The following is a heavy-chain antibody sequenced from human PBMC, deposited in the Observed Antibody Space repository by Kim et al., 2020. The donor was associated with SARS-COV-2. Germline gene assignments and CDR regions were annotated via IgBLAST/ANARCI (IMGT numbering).Heavy chain of an antibody. CDR1: GYTFTGYY. CDR2: INPNSGGT. J-gene: IGHJ3*02. Sequence: ASVKVSCKASGYTFTGYYMHWVRQAPGQGLEWMGWINPNSGGTNYAQKFQGRVTMTRDTSISTAYMELSRLRSDDTAVYYCAIIPSLGSGSYYAFAFDIWGQGTMVTVSS. V-gene: IGHV1-2*02. D-gene: IGHD3-10*01. CDR3: AIIPSLGSGSYYAFAFDI.